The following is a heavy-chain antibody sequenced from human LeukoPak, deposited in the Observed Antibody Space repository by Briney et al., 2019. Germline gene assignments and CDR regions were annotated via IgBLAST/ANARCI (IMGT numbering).Heavy chain of an antibody. D-gene: IGHD3-10*01. J-gene: IGHJ6*02. CDR3: AQSSGTPPYYYGMDV. Sequence: PSETLSLTCTVSGGSISSYYWSWIRQPPGKGLEWIGYIYYSGSTNYNPSLKSRVTISVDTSKNQFSLKLSSVTAADTAVYYCAQSSGTPPYYYGMDVWGQGTTVTVSS. CDR2: IYYSGST. CDR1: GGSISSYY. V-gene: IGHV4-59*08.